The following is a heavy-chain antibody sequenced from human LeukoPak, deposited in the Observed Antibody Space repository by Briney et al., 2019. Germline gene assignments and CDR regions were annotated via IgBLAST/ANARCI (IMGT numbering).Heavy chain of an antibody. V-gene: IGHV3-33*01. CDR2: IWYDGTNK. D-gene: IGHD3-22*01. CDR3: ARAAYDSSGYLTL. CDR1: GFTFSSYG. Sequence: GGSLRLSCAASGFTFSSYGMHWDRQAPGKGLEWVAVIWYDGTNKYYADSVKGRFTISRDNSKNTLFLQMNSLRAEDTAVYYCARAAYDSSGYLTLWGQGTLVTVSS. J-gene: IGHJ4*02.